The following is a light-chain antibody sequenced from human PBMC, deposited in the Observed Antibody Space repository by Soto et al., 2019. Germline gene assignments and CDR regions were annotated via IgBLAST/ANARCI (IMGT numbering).Light chain of an antibody. Sequence: DIVLTHSPATMSFSPGERDTLSLRASQSVSSYLAWYQQKPGQAPRLLIYGASSRATGIPDRFSGSGSGTDFTLTISRLEPEDFAVYYCQQYGSSGTFGQGTKVDIK. CDR2: GAS. V-gene: IGKV3-20*01. J-gene: IGKJ1*01. CDR1: QSVSSY. CDR3: QQYGSSGT.